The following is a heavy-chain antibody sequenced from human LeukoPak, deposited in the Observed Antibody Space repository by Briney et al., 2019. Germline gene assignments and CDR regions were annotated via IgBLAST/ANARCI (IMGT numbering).Heavy chain of an antibody. CDR1: GFTFSSYG. J-gene: IGHJ4*02. V-gene: IGHV3-48*01. CDR3: ARVQEIVGATGFDY. D-gene: IGHD1-26*01. CDR2: ISSSSSTI. Sequence: TGGSLRLSCAASGFTFSSYGMHWVRQTPGKGLEWVSYISSSSSTIYYADSVKGRFTISRDNAKNSLYLQMNSLRAEDAAAYYCARVQEIVGATGFDYWGQGTLVTVSS.